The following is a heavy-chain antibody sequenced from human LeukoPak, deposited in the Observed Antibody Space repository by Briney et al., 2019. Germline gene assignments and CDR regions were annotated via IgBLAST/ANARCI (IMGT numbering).Heavy chain of an antibody. D-gene: IGHD5-24*01. V-gene: IGHV3-11*01. CDR2: ISSSGSTI. CDR1: GFTFSDYY. Sequence: GGSLRLSCAASGFTFSDYYMSWIRQAPGKGLEWVSYISSSGSTIYYADSVKGRFTISRDNAKNSLYLQMNSLRAEDTAVYYCAWGDGYTRAEYFQHWGQGTLVTVSS. CDR3: AWGDGYTRAEYFQH. J-gene: IGHJ1*01.